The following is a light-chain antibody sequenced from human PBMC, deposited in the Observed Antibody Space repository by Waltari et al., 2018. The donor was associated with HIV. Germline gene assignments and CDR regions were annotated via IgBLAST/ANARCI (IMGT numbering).Light chain of an antibody. CDR3: ASFTGDKTLL. Sequence: SAVTQPASVSGLPGQSITISCSGADSAFALYTFVSWYQQHPGKLPSFILYDFDSRASGISARFSGSKSGHTASLHISGLRAEDEADYYCASFTGDKTLLFGGGTKVTVL. V-gene: IGLV2-14*03. CDR2: DFD. J-gene: IGLJ3*02. CDR1: DSAFALYTF.